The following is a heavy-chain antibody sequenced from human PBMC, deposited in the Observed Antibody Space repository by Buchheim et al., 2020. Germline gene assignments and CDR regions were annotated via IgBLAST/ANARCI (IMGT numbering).Heavy chain of an antibody. D-gene: IGHD5-18*01. J-gene: IGHJ4*02. Sequence: EVQLLESGGGLVQPGGSLRLSCAASGFTFSSYTMSWVRQAPGRGLEWVSAISGIGGSTYYADSVKGRVTLSRDKSKNTLYLQMNSLRAEDTAVYYCASPRDTAMVPLDYWGQGTL. V-gene: IGHV3-23*01. CDR2: ISGIGGST. CDR1: GFTFSSYT. CDR3: ASPRDTAMVPLDY.